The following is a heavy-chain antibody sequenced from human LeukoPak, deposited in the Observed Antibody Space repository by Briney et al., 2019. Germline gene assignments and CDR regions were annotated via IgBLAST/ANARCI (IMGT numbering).Heavy chain of an antibody. J-gene: IGHJ4*02. V-gene: IGHV5-51*01. Sequence: GGSLKISFKGSGCRFTSYWIGWGRPMPGKGLGWMGILYPGDSDTRYSPSFQGQVTISADKSISTAYLQWSSLKASDTAMYYCARHPRMYYYGSGSYYRGVDYWGQGTLVTVSS. CDR3: ARHPRMYYYGSGSYYRGVDY. D-gene: IGHD3-10*01. CDR1: GCRFTSYW. CDR2: LYPGDSDT.